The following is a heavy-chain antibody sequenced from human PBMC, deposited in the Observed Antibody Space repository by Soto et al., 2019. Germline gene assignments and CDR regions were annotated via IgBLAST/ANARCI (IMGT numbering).Heavy chain of an antibody. D-gene: IGHD4-17*01. J-gene: IGHJ6*02. CDR2: ISGSGGST. CDR3: AKVPSTVTTSVNYYYYYGMDV. V-gene: IGHV3-23*01. Sequence: EVQLLESGGGLVQPGGSLRLSCAASGFTFSSYAMSWVRQAPGKGLEWVSAISGSGGSTYYADSVKGRFTISRDNSKNTLYLQMNSLRAEDTAVYYCAKVPSTVTTSVNYYYYYGMDVWGQGTTVTVSS. CDR1: GFTFSSYA.